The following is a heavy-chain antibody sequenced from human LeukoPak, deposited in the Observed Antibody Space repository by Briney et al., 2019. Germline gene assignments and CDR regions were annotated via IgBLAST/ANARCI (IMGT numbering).Heavy chain of an antibody. CDR1: GGSISSYY. J-gene: IGHJ4*02. V-gene: IGHV4-59*01. CDR3: ARGDDYGDYEAY. Sequence: SETLSLTCTVSGGSISSYYWSWIRQPPGNGLEWIGYIYYSGSTNYNPSLESRVSISVDTSKNQFSLKLSSVTAADTAVYYCARGDDYGDYEAYWGQGTLVTVSS. D-gene: IGHD4-17*01. CDR2: IYYSGST.